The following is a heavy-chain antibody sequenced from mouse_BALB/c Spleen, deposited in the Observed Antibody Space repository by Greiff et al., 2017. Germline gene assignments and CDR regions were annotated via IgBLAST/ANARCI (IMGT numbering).Heavy chain of an antibody. CDR1: GYTFTSYW. D-gene: IGHD2-2*01. CDR2: INPSTGYT. Sequence: VQLQQSGAELAKPGASVKMSCKASGYTFTSYWMHWVKQRPGQGLEWIGYINPSTGYTEYNQKFKDKATLTADKSSSTAYMQLSSLTSEDSAVYYCARRRGEGYDYAMGYWGQGTSVTVSS. V-gene: IGHV1-7*01. CDR3: ARRRGEGYDYAMGY. J-gene: IGHJ4*01.